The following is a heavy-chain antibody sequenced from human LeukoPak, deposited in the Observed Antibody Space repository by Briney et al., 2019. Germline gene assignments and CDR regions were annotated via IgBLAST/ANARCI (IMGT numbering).Heavy chain of an antibody. Sequence: SETLSLTCTVSGGSISSSSYYWGWIRQPPGKGLEWIGSIYYSGSTYHNPSLKSRVTISVDTSKNQFSLKLSSVTAADTAVYYCARRRSWYFGWGQGTLVTVSS. V-gene: IGHV4-39*01. J-gene: IGHJ4*02. CDR2: IYYSGST. CDR3: ARRRSWYFG. CDR1: GGSISSSSYY. D-gene: IGHD6-13*01.